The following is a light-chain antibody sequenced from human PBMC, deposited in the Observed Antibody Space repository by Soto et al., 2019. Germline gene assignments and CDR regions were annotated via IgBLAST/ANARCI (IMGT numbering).Light chain of an antibody. CDR2: AAS. Sequence: DIQMTQSPSSVSASVGDRVTITCRASQDISNWLAWYQQKPGKAPKLLIYAASSLQSGVPSRFSRSRSGTEFPLTISSLQPEDFATYFCQQAHSFPITFGQGTRLEIK. J-gene: IGKJ5*01. V-gene: IGKV1-12*01. CDR3: QQAHSFPIT. CDR1: QDISNW.